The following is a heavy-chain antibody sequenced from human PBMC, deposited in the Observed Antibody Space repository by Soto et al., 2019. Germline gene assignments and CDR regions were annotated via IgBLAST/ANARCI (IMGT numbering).Heavy chain of an antibody. Sequence: QVQLVESGGGVVQPGRSLRLSCAASGFTFSNYGMHWVRQAPGKGLEWVAIISYDGSNTYFADSVKGRFTISRDNYKNTLYLQMNSLRAEDTAVYYCAKDRVGTTYYFDNWGLGTLVTVSS. CDR2: ISYDGSNT. J-gene: IGHJ4*02. D-gene: IGHD1-26*01. CDR3: AKDRVGTTYYFDN. V-gene: IGHV3-30*18. CDR1: GFTFSNYG.